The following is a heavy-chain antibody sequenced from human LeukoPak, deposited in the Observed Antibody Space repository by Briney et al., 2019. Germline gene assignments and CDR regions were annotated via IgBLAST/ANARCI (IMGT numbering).Heavy chain of an antibody. D-gene: IGHD2-2*01. Sequence: KPSETLSLTCTVSGDSISSSPYYWGWIRQPPGKGLEWIGSVYYSGRTYCSPSLKSRVTISVDTSRNQFSLKLSSVTAADTAVYYCARHHTSVLVPGALEEGDWFDPWGQGTLVTVSS. CDR2: VYYSGRT. CDR3: ARHHTSVLVPGALEEGDWFDP. V-gene: IGHV4-39*01. J-gene: IGHJ5*02. CDR1: GDSISSSPYY.